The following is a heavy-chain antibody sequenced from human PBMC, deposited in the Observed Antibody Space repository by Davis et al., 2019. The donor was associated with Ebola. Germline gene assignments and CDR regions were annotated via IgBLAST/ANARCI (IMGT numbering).Heavy chain of an antibody. CDR3: ARATFGYNSGWYADY. D-gene: IGHD6-19*01. V-gene: IGHV1-3*01. Sequence: AASVKVSCKASGFTLSNYAIHWVRQAPGQRLEWMGWVHGGNGNTKYSQRFQDRVTITDTSASTAYLDLSSLRSDDTAVFYCARATFGYNSGWYADYWGQGTLVTVSS. CDR1: GFTLSNYA. CDR2: VHGGNGNT. J-gene: IGHJ4*02.